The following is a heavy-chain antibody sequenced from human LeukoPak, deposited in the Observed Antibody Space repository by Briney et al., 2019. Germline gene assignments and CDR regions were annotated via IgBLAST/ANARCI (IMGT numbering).Heavy chain of an antibody. CDR2: IYLTGNT. CDR1: GGSISSTTYH. D-gene: IGHD3-3*01. Sequence: PSETLSLTCSVSGGSISSTTYHWGWMRQPAGKGLEWIGRIYLTGNTNYNPSLKNRVSISLDSSNNQVSLSLTSVTAADTAVYYCARERFVGSGFPKFYLDFWGHGALVTVSS. V-gene: IGHV4-61*02. J-gene: IGHJ4*01. CDR3: ARERFVGSGFPKFYLDF.